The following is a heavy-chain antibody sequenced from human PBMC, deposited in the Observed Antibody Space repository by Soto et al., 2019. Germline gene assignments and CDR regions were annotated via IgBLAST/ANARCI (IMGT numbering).Heavy chain of an antibody. V-gene: IGHV5-10-1*01. D-gene: IGHD6-19*01. CDR1: GYSFTSYW. CDR3: ASQSLSIAVAGTHGMDV. J-gene: IGHJ6*02. Sequence: GASLKISCERSGYSFTSYWISRVRQMTGKGLEWMGRIDPSDSYTNYSPSFQGHVTISADKSISTAYLQWSSLKASDTAMYYCASQSLSIAVAGTHGMDVWGQGTTVTVSS. CDR2: IDPSDSYT.